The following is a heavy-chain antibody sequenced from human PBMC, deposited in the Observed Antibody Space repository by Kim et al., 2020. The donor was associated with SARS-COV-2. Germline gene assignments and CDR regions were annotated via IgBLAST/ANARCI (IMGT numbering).Heavy chain of an antibody. CDR1: GFTVSSNY. CDR3: ARDLLSFPSECGGDCYDY. J-gene: IGHJ4*02. Sequence: GGSLRLSCAASGFTVSSNYMSWVRQAPGKGLEWVSVIYSGGSTYYADSVKGRFTISRDNSKNTLYLQMNSLRAEDTAVYYCARDLLSFPSECGGDCYDYWGQGTLVTVSS. CDR2: IYSGGST. D-gene: IGHD2-21*02. V-gene: IGHV3-53*01.